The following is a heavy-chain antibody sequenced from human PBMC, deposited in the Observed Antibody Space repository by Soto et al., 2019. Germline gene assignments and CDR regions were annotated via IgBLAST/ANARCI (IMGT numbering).Heavy chain of an antibody. Sequence: QVQLVQSGAEMKKPGASVRISCQASGYTFSHYHINWVRQAPGHGLEWIGILRLGGQATTDSQKFQGRVTMTSDTSTATVYMELSSLRSDDTAVYYCTRGPFSGYDSYFDYWGQGTLITVSS. V-gene: IGHV1-46*03. CDR3: TRGPFSGYDSYFDY. CDR2: LRLGGQAT. J-gene: IGHJ4*02. D-gene: IGHD5-12*01. CDR1: GYTFSHYH.